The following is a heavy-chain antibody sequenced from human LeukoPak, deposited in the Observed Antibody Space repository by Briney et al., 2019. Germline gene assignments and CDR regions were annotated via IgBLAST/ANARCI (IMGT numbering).Heavy chain of an antibody. CDR3: ARELRNIGEYYFDY. Sequence: PSETLSLTCSVDTVNHYHWNWGRQSAGTGLEWIGRVHTTSGNTFANPSLWGRVTVSIDTTKNEFLLQLTSMTAADTAVYHCARELRNIGEYYFDYWGQGVPVTVSS. CDR2: VHTTSGNT. CDR1: DTVNHYH. J-gene: IGHJ4*02. V-gene: IGHV4-4*07. D-gene: IGHD1-14*01.